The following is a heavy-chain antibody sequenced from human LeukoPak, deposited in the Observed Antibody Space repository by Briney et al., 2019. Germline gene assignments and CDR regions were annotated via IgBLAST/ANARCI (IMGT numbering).Heavy chain of an antibody. D-gene: IGHD4-17*01. J-gene: IGHJ6*02. Sequence: SETLSLTCTVSDGSISSFYWNWIRQPPGKGLEWIGSIYYSGTTNYNPSLKSRVTMSVDTSKNQFSLKLSSVTAADTAVYYCARSTTVTTDYYYYYGMDVWGQGTTVTVSS. V-gene: IGHV4-59*08. CDR1: DGSISSFY. CDR3: ARSTTVTTDYYYYYGMDV. CDR2: IYYSGTT.